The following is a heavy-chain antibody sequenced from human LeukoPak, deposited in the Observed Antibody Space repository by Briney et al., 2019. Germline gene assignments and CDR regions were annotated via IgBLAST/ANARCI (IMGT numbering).Heavy chain of an antibody. D-gene: IGHD3-10*01. CDR2: ISAGGSGT. CDR3: ATLSSGGSGSYHHY. J-gene: IGHJ4*02. CDR1: GFTYSNFG. Sequence: GGSLRLSCASSGFTYSNFGMSWVRQAPGKGLEWVSSISAGGSGTYFADSVKGRFRISRDNSKSTLFLQMNSLRVEDTAIYYCATLSSGGSGSYHHYWGQRTLVTVSS. V-gene: IGHV3-23*01.